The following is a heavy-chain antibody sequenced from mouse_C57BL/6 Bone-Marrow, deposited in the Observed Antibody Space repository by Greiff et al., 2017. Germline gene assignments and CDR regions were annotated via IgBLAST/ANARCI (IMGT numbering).Heavy chain of an antibody. CDR1: GYTFTSYW. Sequence: QVQLKQSGAELVKPGASVKLSCKASGYTFTSYWMHWVKQRPGQGLEWIGMIHPNSGSTNYNEKFKSKATLTVDKSSSTAYMQLSSLTSEDSAVXYCARWYYGSRDYWGQGTTLTVSS. D-gene: IGHD1-1*01. CDR3: ARWYYGSRDY. J-gene: IGHJ2*01. CDR2: IHPNSGST. V-gene: IGHV1-64*01.